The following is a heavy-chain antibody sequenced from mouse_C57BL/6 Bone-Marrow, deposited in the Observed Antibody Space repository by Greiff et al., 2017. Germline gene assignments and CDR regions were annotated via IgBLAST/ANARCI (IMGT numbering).Heavy chain of an antibody. V-gene: IGHV1-55*01. J-gene: IGHJ1*03. Sequence: QVQLKESGAELVKPGASVKMSCKASGYTFTSYWITWVKQRPGQGLEWIGDIYPGSGSTNYNEKFKSKATLTVDTSSSTAYMQLSSMTSEDSAVYYCARLYFYWYFDVWGTGTTVTVSS. D-gene: IGHD2-1*01. CDR1: GYTFTSYW. CDR2: IYPGSGST. CDR3: ARLYFYWYFDV.